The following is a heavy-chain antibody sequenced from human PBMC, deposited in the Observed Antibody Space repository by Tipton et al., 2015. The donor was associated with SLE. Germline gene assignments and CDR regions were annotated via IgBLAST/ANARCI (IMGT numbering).Heavy chain of an antibody. CDR3: ARGVGSSWYIDY. J-gene: IGHJ4*02. Sequence: SLRLSCAASGFTFSSYAMRWVRQAPGKGLEWVAVISYDGSNKYYADSVKGRFTISRDNSKNTLYLQMNSLRAEDTAVYYCARGVGSSWYIDYWGQGTLVTVSS. CDR2: ISYDGSNK. CDR1: GFTFSSYA. D-gene: IGHD6-13*01. V-gene: IGHV3-30*04.